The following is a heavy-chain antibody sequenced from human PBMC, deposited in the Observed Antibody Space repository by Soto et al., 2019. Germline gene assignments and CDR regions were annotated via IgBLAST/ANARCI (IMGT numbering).Heavy chain of an antibody. J-gene: IGHJ4*02. CDR3: TGGGVSSGPGY. CDR2: ISSSSSYI. CDR1: GFTFSSYS. Sequence: PGGSLRLSCAASGFTFSSYSMNWVRQAPGKGLEWVSSISSSSSYIYYADSVKGRFTISRDNAKNSLYLQMNSLSAVDSAFYYCTGGGVSSGPGYWGQGTPVTVSS. D-gene: IGHD3-22*01. V-gene: IGHV3-21*01.